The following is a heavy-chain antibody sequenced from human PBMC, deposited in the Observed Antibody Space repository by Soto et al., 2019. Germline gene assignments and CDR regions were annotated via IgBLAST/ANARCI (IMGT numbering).Heavy chain of an antibody. CDR1: GFTFSSYD. CDR2: IGTAGDT. V-gene: IGHV3-13*01. J-gene: IGHJ3*02. Sequence: EVQLVESGGGLVQPGGSLRLSCAASGFTFSSYDMHWVRQATGKGLEWVSAIGTAGDTYYPGSVKGRFTISRENAKNSLYLQMNSLRLWYTAVYYCTRGPTEYCSGGSCYRDGAFDIWGQGTMVTVSS. D-gene: IGHD2-15*01. CDR3: TRGPTEYCSGGSCYRDGAFDI.